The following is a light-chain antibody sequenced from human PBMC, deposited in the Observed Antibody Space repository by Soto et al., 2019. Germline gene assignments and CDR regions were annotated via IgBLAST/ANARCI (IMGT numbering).Light chain of an antibody. CDR1: QSISSW. V-gene: IGKV1-5*01. Sequence: DIQMTQSPSTLSASVGDRVTITCRASQSISSWLAWYQQKPGKAPKLLIYDASSLESGVPSRFSGSGSGTEFTLTISSLQPDDFATYYCQQYSSYSPLTFGGGTKVEIK. CDR2: DAS. CDR3: QQYSSYSPLT. J-gene: IGKJ4*01.